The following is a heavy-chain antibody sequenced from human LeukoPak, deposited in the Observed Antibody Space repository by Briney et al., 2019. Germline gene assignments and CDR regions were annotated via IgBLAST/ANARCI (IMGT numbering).Heavy chain of an antibody. CDR3: APLITMLRGVEPLIFDY. Sequence: GGSLRLSCAASGFTFSSYAMSWVRQAPGKGLEWVSTVSGSGGSTYYADSVKGRFTISRDNSKNTLYLQMNSLRAEDTAVYYCAPLITMLRGVEPLIFDYWGQGTLVTVSS. D-gene: IGHD3-10*01. CDR2: VSGSGGST. V-gene: IGHV3-23*01. J-gene: IGHJ4*02. CDR1: GFTFSSYA.